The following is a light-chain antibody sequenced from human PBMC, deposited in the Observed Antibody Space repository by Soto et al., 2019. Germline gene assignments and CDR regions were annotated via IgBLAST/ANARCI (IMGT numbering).Light chain of an antibody. CDR3: SSYTTSNPL. CDR2: DVN. CDR1: NTYSYNS. Sequence: QSALTQPASVSGSPGQSITITCTGTNTYSYNSVYWYQQHPGKAPKLMIHDVNIRPSGGSYRFSGSKSVNTASRTISGLLSVGEADYFCSSYTTSNPLFGGGTQVTVL. V-gene: IGLV2-14*01. J-gene: IGLJ2*01.